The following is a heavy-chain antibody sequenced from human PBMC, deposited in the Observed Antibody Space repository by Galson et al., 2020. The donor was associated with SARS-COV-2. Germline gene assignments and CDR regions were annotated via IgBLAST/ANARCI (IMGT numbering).Heavy chain of an antibody. CDR1: GGSISSGGYY. V-gene: IGHV4-31*03. J-gene: IGHJ6*02. Sequence: SETLSLTCTVSGGSISSGGYYWSWIRQHPGKGLEWIGYIYYSGSTYYNPSLKSRVTISVDTSKNQFSLKLSSVTAADTAVYYCARSTTLGYDILTGYRLHYYYYGMDVWGQGTTVTVSS. CDR2: IYYSGST. CDR3: ARSTTLGYDILTGYRLHYYYYGMDV. D-gene: IGHD3-9*01.